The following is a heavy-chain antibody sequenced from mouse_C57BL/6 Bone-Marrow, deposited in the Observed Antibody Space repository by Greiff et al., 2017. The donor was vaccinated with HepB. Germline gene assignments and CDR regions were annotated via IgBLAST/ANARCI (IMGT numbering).Heavy chain of an antibody. CDR2: ISYDGSN. J-gene: IGHJ3*01. D-gene: IGHD2-1*01. V-gene: IGHV3-6*01. CDR3: ARGNYEFAY. CDR1: GYSITSGYY. Sequence: EVQRVESGPGLVKPSQSLSLTCSVTGYSITSGYYWNWIRQFPGNKLEWMGYISYDGSNNYNPSLKNRISITRDTSKNQFFLKLNSVTTEDTATYYCARGNYEFAYWGQGTLVTVSA.